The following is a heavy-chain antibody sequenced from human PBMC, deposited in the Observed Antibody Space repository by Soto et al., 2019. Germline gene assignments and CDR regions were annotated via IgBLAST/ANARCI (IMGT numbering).Heavy chain of an antibody. CDR2: INHSGST. Sequence: ETLSLTCAVYGGSFSGYYWSWIRQPPGKGLEWIGEINHSGSTNYNPSLKSRVTISVDTSKNQFSLKLSSVTAADTAVYYCAREYYDILTGYYILGYFDYWGQGTLVTVS. V-gene: IGHV4-34*01. CDR3: AREYYDILTGYYILGYFDY. J-gene: IGHJ4*02. D-gene: IGHD3-9*01. CDR1: GGSFSGYY.